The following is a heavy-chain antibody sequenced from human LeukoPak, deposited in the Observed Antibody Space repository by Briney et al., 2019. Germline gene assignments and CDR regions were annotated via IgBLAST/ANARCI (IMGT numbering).Heavy chain of an antibody. CDR1: GGTFSSYA. J-gene: IGHJ6*02. CDR2: IIPIFGTA. D-gene: IGHD3-10*01. Sequence: ASVKVSCKASGGTFSSYAISWVRQAPGQGLEWMGGIIPIFGTANYAQKFQGRVTITADESTSTAYMELGSLRSEDTAVYHCASGVGRMDVWGQGTTVTVSS. CDR3: ASGVGRMDV. V-gene: IGHV1-69*13.